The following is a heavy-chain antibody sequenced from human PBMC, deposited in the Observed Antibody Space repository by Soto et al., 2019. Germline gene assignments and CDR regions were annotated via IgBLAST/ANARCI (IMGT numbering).Heavy chain of an antibody. Sequence: EVQLVESGGGLIQPGGSLRLSCVASGFNVTKNYVGWVRQAPGKGLEWLSFIYASGTTYYADSVKGRFAISIDNSKNTVYFPLHRLRVDDTAVYYCARTTSGNYDLDHWGQGALVTVSS. V-gene: IGHV3-53*01. CDR1: GFNVTKNY. CDR2: IYASGTT. D-gene: IGHD3-3*01. CDR3: ARTTSGNYDLDH. J-gene: IGHJ5*02.